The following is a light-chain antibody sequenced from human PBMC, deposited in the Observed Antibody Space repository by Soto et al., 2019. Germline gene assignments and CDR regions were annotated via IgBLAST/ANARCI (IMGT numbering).Light chain of an antibody. V-gene: IGLV2-14*01. CDR2: EVS. J-gene: IGLJ1*01. CDR3: SSYTSSSTLHV. CDR1: SSDVGGYNY. Sequence: QSALTQPASVSGSPGQSITISCTGTSSDVGGYNYVSWYQQHSGKAPKLMIYEVSNRPSGVSNRFSGSKSGNTASLTISGLQAEDEADYYCSSYTSSSTLHVFGTGTKLTVL.